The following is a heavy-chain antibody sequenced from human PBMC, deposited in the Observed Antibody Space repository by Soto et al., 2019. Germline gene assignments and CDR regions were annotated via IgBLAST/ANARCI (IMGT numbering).Heavy chain of an antibody. CDR2: INSDGSST. J-gene: IGHJ6*02. CDR3: ARHSGSYRTYYYYGMDV. Sequence: VQLVESGGGLVQPGGSLRLSCAASGFTFSSYWMHWVRQAPGKGLVWVSRINSDGSSTSYADSVKGRFTISRDNAKNTLYLQMNSLRAEDTAVYYCARHSGSYRTYYYYGMDVWGQGTTVTVSS. V-gene: IGHV3-74*01. D-gene: IGHD1-26*01. CDR1: GFTFSSYW.